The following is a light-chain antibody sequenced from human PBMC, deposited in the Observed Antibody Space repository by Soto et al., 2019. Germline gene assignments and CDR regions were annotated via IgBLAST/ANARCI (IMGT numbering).Light chain of an antibody. CDR2: DAS. CDR3: QQRSNLPSLT. Sequence: EIVLTQSPATLSLSPGERATLSCRASQSVSSYLAWYQQKPGQAPRLLIYDASNRATGIPARFSGSGSGTDFTLTISSLEPEDLAVYYCQQRSNLPSLTFGGGTKVEIK. V-gene: IGKV3-11*01. CDR1: QSVSSY. J-gene: IGKJ4*01.